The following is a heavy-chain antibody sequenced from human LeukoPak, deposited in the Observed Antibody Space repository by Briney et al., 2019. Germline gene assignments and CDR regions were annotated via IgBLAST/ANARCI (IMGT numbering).Heavy chain of an antibody. J-gene: IGHJ6*03. CDR1: GGSMSGDW. D-gene: IGHD2-21*02. CDR3: ARECGGACYPPAYYYYMDV. V-gene: IGHV4-59*01. CDR2: VCGTGST. Sequence: PSETLFLSCTVSGGSMSGDWWRWIRQPPGTRLEWSGYVCGTGSTNYNPSLKTRVTLSVDTSNNQFSLKLSSVTAADTALYYWARECGGACYPPAYYYYMDVWGEGTTVTVSS.